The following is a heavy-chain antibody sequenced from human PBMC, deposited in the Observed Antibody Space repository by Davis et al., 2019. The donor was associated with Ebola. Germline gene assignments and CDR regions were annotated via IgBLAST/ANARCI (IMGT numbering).Heavy chain of an antibody. D-gene: IGHD3-3*01. CDR3: ARVNYDFWSGYYTGNWFDP. Sequence: MPSETLSLTCTVSGGSISSSSYYWSWIRQPPGKGLEWIGYIYYSGSTYYNHSLKSRVTISVDTSKNQFSLKLSSVTAADTAVYYCARVNYDFWSGYYTGNWFDPWGQGTLVTVSS. CDR2: IYYSGST. CDR1: GGSISSSSYY. V-gene: IGHV4-61*01. J-gene: IGHJ5*02.